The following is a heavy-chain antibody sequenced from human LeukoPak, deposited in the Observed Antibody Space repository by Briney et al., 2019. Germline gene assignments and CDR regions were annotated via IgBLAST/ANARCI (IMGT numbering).Heavy chain of an antibody. CDR2: IYYSGST. J-gene: IGHJ6*03. V-gene: IGHV4-59*01. CDR3: ARCYYDSSGYYYPDYYYYMDV. CDR1: GGSISSYY. Sequence: SETLSLTCTVSGGSISSYYWSWIRQPPGKRLEWIGYIYYSGSTNYNPSLKSRVTISVDTSKNQFSLKLSSVTAADTAVYYCARCYYDSSGYYYPDYYYYMDVWGKGTTVTVSS. D-gene: IGHD3-22*01.